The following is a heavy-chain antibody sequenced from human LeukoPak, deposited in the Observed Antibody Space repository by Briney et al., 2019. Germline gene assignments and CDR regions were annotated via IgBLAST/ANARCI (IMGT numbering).Heavy chain of an antibody. J-gene: IGHJ4*02. Sequence: SETLSLTCTVSGGSISSYYWSWIRQPPGKGLEWIGYIYYSGSTNYNPSLKSRVTISVDTSKNQFSLKLSSVTAADTAVYYCARNARQRVYYFDYWGQGTLVTVSS. CDR2: IYYSGST. V-gene: IGHV4-59*12. CDR1: GGSISSYY. CDR3: ARNARQRVYYFDY. D-gene: IGHD6-6*01.